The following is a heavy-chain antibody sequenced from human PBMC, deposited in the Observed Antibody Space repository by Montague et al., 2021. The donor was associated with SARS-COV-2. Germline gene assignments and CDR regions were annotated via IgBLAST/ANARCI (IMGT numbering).Heavy chain of an antibody. D-gene: IGHD3-10*01. CDR1: GFSLSTSGMC. V-gene: IGHV2-70*01. J-gene: IGHJ6*02. Sequence: PALGKPTQTLTLTCTFPGFSLSTSGMCVSWILQPPGKALEWLALIDWDDDKYYSTSLKTRLTISKDTSKNQVVLTMTNMDPVDTATYYCARIRVVRGVIWGYGMDVWGQGTTVTVSS. CDR2: IDWDDDK. CDR3: ARIRVVRGVIWGYGMDV.